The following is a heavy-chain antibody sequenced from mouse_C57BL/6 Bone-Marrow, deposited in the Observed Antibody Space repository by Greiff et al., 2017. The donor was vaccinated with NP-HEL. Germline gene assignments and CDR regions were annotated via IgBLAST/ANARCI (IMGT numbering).Heavy chain of an antibody. CDR2: IDPSDSYT. D-gene: IGHD2-4*01. Sequence: QVQLQQPGAELVKPGASVKLSCKASGYTFTSYWMQWVKQRPGQGLEWIGEIDPSDSYTNYNQKFKGKATLTVDTSSSTAYMQLSSLTSEDSAVYYCARGKVYYDYDWYFDVWGTGTTVTVSS. V-gene: IGHV1-50*01. CDR1: GYTFTSYW. J-gene: IGHJ1*03. CDR3: ARGKVYYDYDWYFDV.